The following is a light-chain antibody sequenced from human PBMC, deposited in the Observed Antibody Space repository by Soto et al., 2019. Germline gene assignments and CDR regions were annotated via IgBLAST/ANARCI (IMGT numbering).Light chain of an antibody. CDR2: EVN. CDR3: SSSVGAPVI. CDR1: STDVGEYNY. V-gene: IGLV2-8*01. J-gene: IGLJ2*01. Sequence: QSALTQPPSASGSPGQSVTIPCAGTSTDVGEYNYVSWYQQHPGKVPKLIIFEVNKRPSGVPDRFSGSKSGDTASLTVSGLHAEDVADYYCSSSVGAPVIFGGGTKLTVL.